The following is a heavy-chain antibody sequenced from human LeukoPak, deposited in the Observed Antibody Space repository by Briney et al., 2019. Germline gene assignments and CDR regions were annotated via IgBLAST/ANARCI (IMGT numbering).Heavy chain of an antibody. CDR3: ARGLGEWLRFGRFDY. D-gene: IGHD5-12*01. J-gene: IGHJ4*02. Sequence: ETPSLTCAVYGGSFSGYYWSWIRQHPGKGLEWIGEINHSGSTNYNPSLKSRVTISVDTSKNQFSLKLSSVTAADTAVYYCARGLGEWLRFGRFDYWGQGTLVTVSS. CDR2: INHSGST. CDR1: GGSFSGYY. V-gene: IGHV4-34*01.